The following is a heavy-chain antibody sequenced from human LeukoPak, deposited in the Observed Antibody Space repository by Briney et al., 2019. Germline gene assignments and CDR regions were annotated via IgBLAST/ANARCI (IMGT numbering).Heavy chain of an antibody. V-gene: IGHV1-2*02. J-gene: IGHJ6*03. CDR3: ARVPAANLYYYYYYMDV. D-gene: IGHD2-2*01. Sequence: ASVKVSCKASGYTFTGYYMHWVRQAPGQGLEWMGWINPNSGGTNYAQRFQGRVTMTRDTSISTAYMELSRPRSDDTAVYYCARVPAANLYYYYYYMDVWGKGTTVTVSS. CDR1: GYTFTGYY. CDR2: INPNSGGT.